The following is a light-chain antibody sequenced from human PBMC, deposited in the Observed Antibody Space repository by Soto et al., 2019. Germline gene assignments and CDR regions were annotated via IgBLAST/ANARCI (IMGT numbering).Light chain of an antibody. V-gene: IGKV1-5*03. J-gene: IGKJ1*01. CDR1: QSISTW. Sequence: DIQVAQSPSTLSASVGDRVTITCRASQSISTWLAWYKHKPGTAPKLLIYKASTLDRGVSSRFSGSRSETEFTLTISSMQPEDSATYYCQQYSSYSPWLFGQGTKVEI. CDR3: QQYSSYSPWL. CDR2: KAS.